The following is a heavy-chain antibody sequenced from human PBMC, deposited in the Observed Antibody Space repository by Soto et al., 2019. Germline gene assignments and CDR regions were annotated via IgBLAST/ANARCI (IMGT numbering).Heavy chain of an antibody. Sequence: PGGSLRLSCTSSVFTFVDYPMSWFRQAPGKGLEWVGFIRSKAYGGTTEYAASVKGRFTISRDDSKSIAYLQMNSLKTEDTAVYYCARAGIRTSFDYWGQGTLVTVSS. CDR3: ARAGIRTSFDY. D-gene: IGHD2-21*01. J-gene: IGHJ4*02. CDR2: IRSKAYGGTT. V-gene: IGHV3-49*03. CDR1: VFTFVDYP.